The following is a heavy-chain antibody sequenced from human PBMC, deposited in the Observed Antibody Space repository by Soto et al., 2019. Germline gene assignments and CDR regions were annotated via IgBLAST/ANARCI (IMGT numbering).Heavy chain of an antibody. CDR2: IYHSGST. CDR3: ARVPDR. CDR1: GGSISSPNFY. J-gene: IGHJ5*02. Sequence: SETLSLTCTVSGGSISSPNFYWSWIRQHPGKGLEWIGYIYHSGSTYYNPSLKSRVTISVDRSKNQFSLKLSSVTAADTAVYYCARVPDRWGQGTLVTVSS. D-gene: IGHD2-2*01. V-gene: IGHV4-30-2*01.